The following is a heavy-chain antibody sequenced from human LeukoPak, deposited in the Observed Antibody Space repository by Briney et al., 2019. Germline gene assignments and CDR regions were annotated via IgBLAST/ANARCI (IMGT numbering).Heavy chain of an antibody. V-gene: IGHV3-30*18. D-gene: IGHD3-10*01. CDR2: ISYDGSNK. J-gene: IGHJ6*02. Sequence: PGGSLRLSCAASGFTFSSYGMHWVRQAPGKGLEWVAVISYDGSNKYYADSVKGRFTISRDNSKNTLYLQMNSLRAEDTAVYYCAKDQERYYGSATGLLYGMDVWGQGTTVTVSS. CDR3: AKDQERYYGSATGLLYGMDV. CDR1: GFTFSSYG.